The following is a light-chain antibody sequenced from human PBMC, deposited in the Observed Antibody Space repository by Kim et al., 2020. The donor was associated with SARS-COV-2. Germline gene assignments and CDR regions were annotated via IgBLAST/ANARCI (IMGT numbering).Light chain of an antibody. V-gene: IGLV3-1*01. CDR3: QAWDSSTMV. CDR1: KLGDKF. J-gene: IGLJ2*01. CDR2: QDN. Sequence: SYELTQPPSVSVSPGQTASITCSGDKLGDKFACWYQQKPGQSPVLVICQDNKRPSGIPERFSGSNSGNTATLTISGTQAMDEADYFCQAWDSSTMVFGGG.